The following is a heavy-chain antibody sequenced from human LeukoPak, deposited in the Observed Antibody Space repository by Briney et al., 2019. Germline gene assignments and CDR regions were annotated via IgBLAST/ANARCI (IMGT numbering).Heavy chain of an antibody. CDR2: IIPIFGTA. Sequence: SVKVSCKASGGTFSSYAISWVRQAPGQGLEWMGGIIPIFGTANCAQKFQGRVTITADESTSTAYMELSSLRSEDTAVYYCARDVYYVRMGGNWFDPWGQGTLVTVSS. CDR1: GGTFSSYA. CDR3: ARDVYYVRMGGNWFDP. V-gene: IGHV1-69*01. J-gene: IGHJ5*02. D-gene: IGHD3-10*02.